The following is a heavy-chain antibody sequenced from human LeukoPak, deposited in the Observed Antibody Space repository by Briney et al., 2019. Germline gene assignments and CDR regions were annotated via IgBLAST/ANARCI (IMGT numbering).Heavy chain of an antibody. J-gene: IGHJ5*02. CDR2: IYSSGST. Sequence: PSETLSLTCTVSGGSISSYFWSWIRQPPGKGLERIGYIYSSGSTKYNPSLESRVTISVDTSKNQFSLKLSSVTAADTAVYYCATRNGSGSAYNWFDPWGQGTLVTVSS. CDR1: GGSISSYF. V-gene: IGHV4-59*12. CDR3: ATRNGSGSAYNWFDP. D-gene: IGHD3-10*01.